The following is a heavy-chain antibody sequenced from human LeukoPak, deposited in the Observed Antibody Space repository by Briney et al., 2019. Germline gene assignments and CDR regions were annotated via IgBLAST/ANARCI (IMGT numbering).Heavy chain of an antibody. Sequence: PGESLKIFCKGSGYTFTSYWIGWVRQMPGKGLEWRGVIYPCDSDTRYSPSFQGQVTFSADKSISPAYLQWSSLKASDTAMYYCATNAANVGATTDVTFNWGQGTLVTVSS. CDR1: GYTFTSYW. D-gene: IGHD1-26*01. CDR3: ATNAANVGATTDVTFN. J-gene: IGHJ4*02. V-gene: IGHV5-51*01. CDR2: IYPCDSDT.